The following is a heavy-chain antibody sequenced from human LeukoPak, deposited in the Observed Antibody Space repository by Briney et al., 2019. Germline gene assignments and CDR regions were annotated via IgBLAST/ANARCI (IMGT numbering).Heavy chain of an antibody. Sequence: SETLSLTCAVYGGSFSGYYWSWIRQPPGQGLEWIGEINHSGSTNYNPSLKSRATISVDTSKNQFSLKLSSVTAADTAVYYCARAEVAGSTGPLDYWGQGTLVTVSS. CDR2: INHSGST. D-gene: IGHD2-15*01. CDR3: ARAEVAGSTGPLDY. CDR1: GGSFSGYY. J-gene: IGHJ4*02. V-gene: IGHV4-34*01.